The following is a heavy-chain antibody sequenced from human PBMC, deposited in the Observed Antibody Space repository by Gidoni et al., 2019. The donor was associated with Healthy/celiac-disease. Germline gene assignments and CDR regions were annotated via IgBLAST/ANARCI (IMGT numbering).Heavy chain of an antibody. Sequence: QVQLVESGGGLVKPGGSLRLSCAASGFTFSDYYMSWIRQAPGKGLGWFSYISSSSSYTNYADSVKGRFTISRDNAKNSLYLQMNSLRAEDTAVYYCASGVEGPGAFDYWGQGTLVTVSS. D-gene: IGHD2-15*01. CDR3: ASGVEGPGAFDY. CDR1: GFTFSDYY. V-gene: IGHV3-11*05. CDR2: ISSSSSYT. J-gene: IGHJ4*02.